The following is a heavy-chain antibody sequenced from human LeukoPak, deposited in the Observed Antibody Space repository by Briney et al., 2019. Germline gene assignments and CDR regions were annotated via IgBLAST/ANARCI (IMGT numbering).Heavy chain of an antibody. CDR1: GFTFSSYE. CDR2: ISSSGSTI. D-gene: IGHD5-24*01. V-gene: IGHV3-48*03. CDR3: AVATIKDYFDY. J-gene: IGHJ4*02. Sequence: GGSLRLSCAASGFTFSSYEMNWVRQAPGKGLEWVSYISSSGSTIYYADPVKGRFTISRDNAKNSLYLQMNSLRAEDTAVYYCAVATIKDYFDYWGQGTLVTVSS.